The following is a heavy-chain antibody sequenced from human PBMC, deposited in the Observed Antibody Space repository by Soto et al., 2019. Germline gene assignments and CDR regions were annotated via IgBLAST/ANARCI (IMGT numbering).Heavy chain of an antibody. CDR1: GGSVKSHH. V-gene: IGHV4-59*02. Sequence: QVQLQESGPGLVKPSETLSLNCIVSGGSVKSHHWSWIRQPPGKGLEWIGYIYYSGSTNYNASLKSRVTMSLETSKNQFSLKLTSVTSADTAVYYCARGGSPYFNGDYYYMDVWGKGTTVTVSS. CDR3: ARGGSPYFNGDYYYMDV. D-gene: IGHD1-26*01. CDR2: IYYSGST. J-gene: IGHJ6*03.